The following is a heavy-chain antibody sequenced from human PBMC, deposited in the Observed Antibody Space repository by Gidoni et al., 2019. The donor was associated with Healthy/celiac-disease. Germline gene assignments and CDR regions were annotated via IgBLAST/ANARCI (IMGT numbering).Heavy chain of an antibody. CDR3: AKDTYDYVWGSYQDF. Sequence: EVQLLESGGGLVLPGGSLRPSRLPPGFPFSSYAMSWVRQAPGKGLEWVSAITGSGGSTYYADSVKGRFTISRDNSKNTLYLQMNSLSAEDTAVYYCAKDTYDYVWGSYQDFWGQGTLVTVSS. V-gene: IGHV3-23*01. CDR2: ITGSGGST. D-gene: IGHD3-16*01. J-gene: IGHJ4*02. CDR1: GFPFSSYA.